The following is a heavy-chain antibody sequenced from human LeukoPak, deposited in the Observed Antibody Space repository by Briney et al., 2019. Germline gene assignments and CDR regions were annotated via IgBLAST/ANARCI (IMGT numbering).Heavy chain of an antibody. V-gene: IGHV4-61*02. CDR1: GGSISSGSYY. D-gene: IGHD6-19*01. CDR3: ARPATGYSSGWPDAFDI. Sequence: PSETLSLTCTVSGGSISSGSYYWSWIRQPAGKGLEWIGRIYTSGSTNYNPSLKSRVTISVDTSKNQFSLKLSSVTAADTAVYYCARPATGYSSGWPDAFDIWGQGTMVTVSS. CDR2: IYTSGST. J-gene: IGHJ3*02.